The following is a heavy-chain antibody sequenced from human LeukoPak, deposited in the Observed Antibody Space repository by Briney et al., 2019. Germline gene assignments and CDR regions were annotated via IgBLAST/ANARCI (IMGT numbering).Heavy chain of an antibody. V-gene: IGHV4-38-2*02. Sequence: SETLSLTCTVSGYSISSGYYWGWIRQPPGKGLEWIGSIYYSGSTYYNPSLKSRVTISVDTSKNQFSLKLSSVTAADTAVYYCARYGGTLDYWGQGTLVTVSS. CDR1: GYSISSGYY. CDR2: IYYSGST. D-gene: IGHD4-23*01. J-gene: IGHJ4*02. CDR3: ARYGGTLDY.